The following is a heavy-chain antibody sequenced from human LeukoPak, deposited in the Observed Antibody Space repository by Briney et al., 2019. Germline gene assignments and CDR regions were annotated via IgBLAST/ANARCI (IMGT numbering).Heavy chain of an antibody. CDR2: IYYSGST. J-gene: IGHJ5*02. CDR1: GGSISSSSYY. V-gene: IGHV4-39*01. D-gene: IGHD5/OR15-5a*01. Sequence: SETLSLTCTVSGGSISSSSYYWGWIRQPPGKGLEWIGSIYYSGSTYYNPSLKSRVTISVDASKNQFSLKLSSVTAADTAVYYCARHGESTIFSWFDPWGQGTLVTVSS. CDR3: ARHGESTIFSWFDP.